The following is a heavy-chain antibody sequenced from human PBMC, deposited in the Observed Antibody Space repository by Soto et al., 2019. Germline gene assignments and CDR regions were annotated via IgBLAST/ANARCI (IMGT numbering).Heavy chain of an antibody. J-gene: IGHJ4*02. Sequence: ASVKVSCKVSGYTLTELSMHWVRQAPGKGLEWMGGFDPEDGETIYAQKCQGRVTMTEDTSTDTAYMELSSLRSEETAVYYCATAKALWCGELHPSYYFDYWGQGTLVTVSS. CDR2: FDPEDGET. V-gene: IGHV1-24*01. D-gene: IGHD3-10*01. CDR1: GYTLTELS. CDR3: ATAKALWCGELHPSYYFDY.